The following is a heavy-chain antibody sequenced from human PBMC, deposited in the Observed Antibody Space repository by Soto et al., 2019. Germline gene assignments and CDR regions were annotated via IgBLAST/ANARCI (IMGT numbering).Heavy chain of an antibody. J-gene: IGHJ4*02. CDR1: SDSISGYY. CDR3: ARHSNEYRKSLDY. Sequence: SETLSLTCTVSSDSISGYYWSWIRQPPGKGLEWIAYIYYSGSSNSNPSLKSRVTISVDTSKNQFSLKLSSVTAADTAVYYCARHSNEYRKSLDYWGQGTLVTVSS. CDR2: IYYSGSS. D-gene: IGHD1-1*01. V-gene: IGHV4-59*08.